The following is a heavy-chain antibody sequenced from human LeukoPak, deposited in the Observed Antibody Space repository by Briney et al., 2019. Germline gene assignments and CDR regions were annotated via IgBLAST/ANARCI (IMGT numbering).Heavy chain of an antibody. CDR3: ASGTVTTSSFDY. Sequence: GGSLRLSCAASGFTFSSYAMSWVRQAPGKGLEWVAVISYDGSNKYYADSVKGRFTISRDNSKNTLYLQMNSLRAEDTAVYYCASGTVTTSSFDYWGQGTLVTVSS. V-gene: IGHV3-30*04. D-gene: IGHD4-17*01. CDR2: ISYDGSNK. CDR1: GFTFSSYA. J-gene: IGHJ4*02.